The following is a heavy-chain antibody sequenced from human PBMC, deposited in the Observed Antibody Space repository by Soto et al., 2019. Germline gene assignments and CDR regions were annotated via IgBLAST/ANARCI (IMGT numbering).Heavy chain of an antibody. Sequence: GESLKISCKGSGYSFTNYWIGWVRQMPGKGLEWMGIIYPGDSDTRYSPSFQGQVTISADKSTSTAYLQWSSLKASDTAMYYCARHRSGYDPRPSDDENWFDPWGQGTLVTVSS. CDR2: IYPGDSDT. D-gene: IGHD5-12*01. V-gene: IGHV5-51*01. CDR3: ARHRSGYDPRPSDDENWFDP. J-gene: IGHJ5*02. CDR1: GYSFTNYW.